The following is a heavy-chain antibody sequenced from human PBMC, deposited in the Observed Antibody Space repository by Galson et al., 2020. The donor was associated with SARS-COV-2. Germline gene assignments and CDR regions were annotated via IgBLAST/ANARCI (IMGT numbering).Heavy chain of an antibody. J-gene: IGHJ3*02. CDR2: IIGSGGST. D-gene: IGHD3-9*01. CDR3: ARDPDILTGYYGAFDI. CDR1: GFTFSSYA. V-gene: IGHV3-23*01. Sequence: GESLKISCAASGFTFSSYAMSWVRQAPGKGLEWVSAIIGSGGSTYYADSVKGRFTISRDNSKNTLYLQMNSLRAEDTAVYYCARDPDILTGYYGAFDIWGQGTMVTVSS.